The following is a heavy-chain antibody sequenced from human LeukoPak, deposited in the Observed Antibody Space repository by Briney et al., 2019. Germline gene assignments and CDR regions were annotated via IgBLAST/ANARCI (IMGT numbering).Heavy chain of an antibody. Sequence: GGSLRLSCAASGFTFSSYDMHWVRQPPGKGLEWVSTIGTAGDTFYPGSVKGRFTISRENAKNSLYLQMNSLTVGDTAVYYCARGMAAVAPRIAFDIWGQGTMVTVSS. CDR3: ARGMAAVAPRIAFDI. D-gene: IGHD6-19*01. CDR2: IGTAGDT. V-gene: IGHV3-13*01. J-gene: IGHJ3*02. CDR1: GFTFSSYD.